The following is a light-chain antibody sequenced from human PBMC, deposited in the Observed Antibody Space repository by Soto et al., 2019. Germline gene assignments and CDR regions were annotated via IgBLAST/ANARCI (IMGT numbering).Light chain of an antibody. J-gene: IGKJ1*01. CDR1: QSVSSSY. V-gene: IGKV3D-7*01. CDR2: GAS. CDR3: LQDYNYPQT. Sequence: EIVMTQSPGTLSLSPGERATLSFRTSQSVSSSYLAWYQQKPGQAPRLLIFGASARPTGIPARISGSGSGTEFTLTISSLQPEDFATYYCLQDYNYPQTFGQGTKVDIK.